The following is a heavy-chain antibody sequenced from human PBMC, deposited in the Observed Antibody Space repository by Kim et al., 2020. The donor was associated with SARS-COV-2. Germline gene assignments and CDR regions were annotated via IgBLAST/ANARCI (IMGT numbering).Heavy chain of an antibody. D-gene: IGHD6-13*01. J-gene: IGHJ4*02. V-gene: IGHV4-59*01. CDR3: ATSWQAAAGS. Sequence: GSTTYNPSFKSRVTISLDTSKNQFSLELSSVTAADTAVYYCATSWQAAAGSWGQGTLVTVSS. CDR2: GST.